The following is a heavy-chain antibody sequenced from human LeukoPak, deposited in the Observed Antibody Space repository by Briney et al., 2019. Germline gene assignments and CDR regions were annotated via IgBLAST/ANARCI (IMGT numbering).Heavy chain of an antibody. V-gene: IGHV4-4*02. J-gene: IGHJ4*02. CDR3: ARARGYSYGYFIN. CDR1: GGSISSSNW. CDR2: IYHSGST. D-gene: IGHD5-18*01. Sequence: PSETLSLTCAVSGGSISSSNWWSWVRQPPGKGLEWIGEIYHSGSTNYNPSLKSRVTISVDTSKNQFSLKLSSVTAADTAVYYCARARGYSYGYFINWGQGTLVTVSS.